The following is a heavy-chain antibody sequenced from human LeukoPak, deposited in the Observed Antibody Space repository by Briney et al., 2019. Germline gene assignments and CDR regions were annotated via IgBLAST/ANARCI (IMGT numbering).Heavy chain of an antibody. CDR1: GYTFTSYG. V-gene: IGHV1-18*01. J-gene: IGHJ5*02. CDR3: ARDLLIWSGYYVNWFDP. D-gene: IGHD3-3*01. CDR2: ISAYNGNT. Sequence: ASVKVSCKASGYTFTSYGISWVRQAPGQGLEWMGWISAYNGNTNYAQKLQGRVTMTTDTSTSTAYMELRSLRSDDTAVYYCARDLLIWSGYYVNWFDPWGQGTLVTVSS.